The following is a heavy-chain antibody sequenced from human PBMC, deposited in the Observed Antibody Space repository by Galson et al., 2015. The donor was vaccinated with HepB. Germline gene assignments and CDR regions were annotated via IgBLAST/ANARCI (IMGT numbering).Heavy chain of an antibody. CDR3: AKPSYDFWSGYHSNWFDP. J-gene: IGHJ5*02. Sequence: SLRLSCAASGFAFSSYGMHWVRQAPGKGLEWVAVISYDGSNKYYGDSVKGRFTISRDNSKNTLYLQMNSLRVEDTAVYYCAKPSYDFWSGYHSNWFDPWGQGTLVTVSS. V-gene: IGHV3-30*18. CDR1: GFAFSSYG. CDR2: ISYDGSNK. D-gene: IGHD3-3*01.